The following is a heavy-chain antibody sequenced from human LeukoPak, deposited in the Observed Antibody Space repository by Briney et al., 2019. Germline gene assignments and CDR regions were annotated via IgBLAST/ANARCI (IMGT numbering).Heavy chain of an antibody. CDR2: INHSGTT. J-gene: IGHJ5*02. D-gene: IGHD1-1*01. CDR1: GGSLSGFY. Sequence: SETLSLTCAVHGGSLSGFYWSWIRQPPGKGLEWIGEINHSGTTNYNPSLKSRVTISVDTSKNQVSLDLASVTAADTAVYYCARASSFDKTTRWNPAYFGPWGPGSLVTVTS. V-gene: IGHV4-34*01. CDR3: ARASSFDKTTRWNPAYFGP.